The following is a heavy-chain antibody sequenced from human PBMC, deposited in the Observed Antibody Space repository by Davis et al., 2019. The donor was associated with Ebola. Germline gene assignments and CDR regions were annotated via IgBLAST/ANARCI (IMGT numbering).Heavy chain of an antibody. J-gene: IGHJ4*02. D-gene: IGHD3-22*01. CDR1: GFTLTDYY. CDR2: INPNSGGT. V-gene: IGHV1-2*04. CDR3: ARGLDYYDSSGYYHFFDY. Sequence: ASVKVSCKAFGFTLTDYYMHWVRQGPGQGLEYVGWINPNSGGTNYAQKFQGWVTMTRDTSISTAYMELSRLRSDDTAVYYCARGLDYYDSSGYYHFFDYWGQGTLVTVSS.